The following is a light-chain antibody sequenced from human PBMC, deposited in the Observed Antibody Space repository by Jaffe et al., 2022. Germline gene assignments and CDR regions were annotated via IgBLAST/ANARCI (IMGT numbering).Light chain of an antibody. J-gene: IGKJ2*01. V-gene: IGKV4-1*01. CDR3: QQYLSVPYT. CDR1: QSVLYSSNNKYY. Sequence: DIVMTQSPDSLAVSLGERATINCKSSQSVLYSSNNKYYLAWFQQKPGQPPKLLIYWASTRESGVPDRFSGGGSGTDFTLTISSLQAEDVAVYYCQQYLSVPYTFGQGTKLEIK. CDR2: WAS.